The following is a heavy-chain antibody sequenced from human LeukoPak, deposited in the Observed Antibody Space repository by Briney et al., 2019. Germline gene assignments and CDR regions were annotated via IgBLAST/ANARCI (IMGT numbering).Heavy chain of an antibody. V-gene: IGHV4-39*07. J-gene: IGHJ4*02. CDR1: GGSISSGSYY. D-gene: IGHD3-22*01. CDR2: INHSGST. CDR3: AATTYYYDDNGYFYTGVDY. Sequence: SETLSLTCTVSGGSISSGSYYWSWIRQPPGKGLEWIGEINHSGSTYYNPSLKGRITISLATSKIPFSPTLNSVTAADTAVYYCAATTYYYDDNGYFYTGVDYWGQGTLVTVSS.